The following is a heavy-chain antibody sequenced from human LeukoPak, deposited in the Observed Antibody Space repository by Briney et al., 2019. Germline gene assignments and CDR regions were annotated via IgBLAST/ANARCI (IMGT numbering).Heavy chain of an antibody. CDR2: IKSETDGGTT. CDR1: GFTFSNAW. D-gene: IGHD6-6*01. J-gene: IGHJ4*02. Sequence: GGSLRLSCAASGFTFSNAWMNWVRQAPGKGLEWVGRIKSETDGGTTDYAAPVKGRFTISRDDSKNTLYLQMNSLKTEDTAVYYCTTEGFIAAPTFDYWGQGTLVTVSS. V-gene: IGHV3-15*07. CDR3: TTEGFIAAPTFDY.